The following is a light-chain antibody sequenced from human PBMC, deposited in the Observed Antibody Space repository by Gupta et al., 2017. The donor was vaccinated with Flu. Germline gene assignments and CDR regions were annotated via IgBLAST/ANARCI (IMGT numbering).Light chain of an antibody. CDR3: QQFNSFPLT. Sequence: DIQMTQSPSSLSASVGDRITITCRASQDISTGVAWYQQRSEKAPKSLIYDASTLQSGVPSRFSGGGSGTDFTLTITSLQPEDFATYYCQQFNSFPLTFGQGTRLDIK. CDR1: QDISTG. CDR2: DAS. J-gene: IGKJ5*01. V-gene: IGKV1D-16*01.